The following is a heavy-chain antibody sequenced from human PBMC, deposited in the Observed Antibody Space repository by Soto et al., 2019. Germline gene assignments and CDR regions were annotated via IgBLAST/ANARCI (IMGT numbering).Heavy chain of an antibody. CDR1: GYTFTSYA. CDR3: ARTVGYYYGMDV. Sequence: QVQLAQSGAEVKKPGASVKVSCKASGYTFTSYAMHWVRQAPGQRLEWMGWINAGNGNTKYSQKFQGRVTITRDTTASTAYMELSSLRSEDTAVYYCARTVGYYYGMDVWGQGTTVTVSS. V-gene: IGHV1-3*01. CDR2: INAGNGNT. D-gene: IGHD4-17*01. J-gene: IGHJ6*02.